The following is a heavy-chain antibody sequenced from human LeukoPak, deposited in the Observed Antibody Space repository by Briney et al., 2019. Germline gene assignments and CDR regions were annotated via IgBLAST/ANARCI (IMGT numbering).Heavy chain of an antibody. D-gene: IGHD5-12*01. CDR1: GFTFDDYA. Sequence: PGRSLRLSCAASGFTFDDYAMHWVRQAPGKGLEWVSGISGSGSGTYYVDSVKGRFTISRDNSKNTLYLQMNSLRAEDTAVYYCAKDRGFSGYNNWFDPWGQGTLVTVSS. V-gene: IGHV3-23*01. CDR3: AKDRGFSGYNNWFDP. J-gene: IGHJ5*02. CDR2: ISGSGSGT.